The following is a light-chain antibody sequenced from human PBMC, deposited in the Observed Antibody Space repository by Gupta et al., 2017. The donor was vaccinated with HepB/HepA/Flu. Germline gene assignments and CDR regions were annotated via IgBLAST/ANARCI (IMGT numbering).Light chain of an antibody. Sequence: SSELTQDPAVSAALGQTMRITCQGDSLRSYYASWYQQKPGQAPVLVIYGKNNRPSGIPDRFSGSSSGNTASLTITGAQAEDEADYYCNSRDSSGNLVVFGGGTKLTVL. V-gene: IGLV3-19*01. CDR3: NSRDSSGNLVV. CDR1: SLRSYY. J-gene: IGLJ2*01. CDR2: GKN.